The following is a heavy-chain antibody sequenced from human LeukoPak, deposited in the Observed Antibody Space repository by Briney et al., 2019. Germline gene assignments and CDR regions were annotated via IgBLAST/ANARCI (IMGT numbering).Heavy chain of an antibody. Sequence: GASVKVSCKASGYTFTNYYIHWVRQAPGQGLEWMGIINPGGRSTSYAQKFQGRVTMTRDTSTSTVYMELSSLRSDDTAVYYCARGTYSSSWPHPEKSWFDPWGQGTLVTVSS. V-gene: IGHV1-46*01. CDR2: INPGGRST. D-gene: IGHD6-13*01. CDR3: ARGTYSSSWPHPEKSWFDP. CDR1: GYTFTNYY. J-gene: IGHJ5*02.